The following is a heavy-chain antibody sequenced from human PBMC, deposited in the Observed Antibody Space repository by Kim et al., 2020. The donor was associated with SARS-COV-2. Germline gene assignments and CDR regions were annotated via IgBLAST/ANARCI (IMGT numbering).Heavy chain of an antibody. J-gene: IGHJ5*02. D-gene: IGHD3-22*01. V-gene: IGHV4-39*07. CDR3: ARDQYYYDSSGYYS. Sequence: NPSLKSRVTISVDTSKNQFSLKLSSVTAADTAVYYCARDQYYYDSSGYYSWGQGTLVTVSS.